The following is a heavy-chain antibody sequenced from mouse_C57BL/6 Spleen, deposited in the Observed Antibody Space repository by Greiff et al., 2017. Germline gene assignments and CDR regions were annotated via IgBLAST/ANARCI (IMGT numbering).Heavy chain of an antibody. Sequence: DVMLVESGEGLVTPGGSLKLSCAASGFTFSSYAMSWVRQTPEKRLEWVAYISSGGDYIYYADTVKGRFTISRDNARNTLYLQMSSLKSEDTAMYYCTRDRGTYFDYWGQGTTLTVSS. V-gene: IGHV5-9-1*02. CDR1: GFTFSSYA. J-gene: IGHJ2*01. CDR3: TRDRGTYFDY. CDR2: ISSGGDYI. D-gene: IGHD3-3*01.